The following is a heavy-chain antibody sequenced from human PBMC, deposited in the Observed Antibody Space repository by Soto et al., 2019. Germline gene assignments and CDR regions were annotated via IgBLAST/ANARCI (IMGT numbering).Heavy chain of an antibody. CDR3: ARAPEYSSPNGKRGWFDP. J-gene: IGHJ5*02. CDR2: ISYDGSNK. CDR1: GFTFSSYA. Sequence: QVQLVESGGGVVQPGRSLRLSCAASGFTFSSYAMHWVRQAPGKGLEWVAVISYDGSNKYYADSVKGRFTISRDNSKNTLYLQMNSLRAEDTAVYYCARAPEYSSPNGKRGWFDPWGQGTLVTVSS. D-gene: IGHD6-6*01. V-gene: IGHV3-30-3*01.